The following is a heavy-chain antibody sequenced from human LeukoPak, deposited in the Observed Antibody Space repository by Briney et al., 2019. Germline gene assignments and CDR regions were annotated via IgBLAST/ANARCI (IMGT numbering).Heavy chain of an antibody. CDR1: GFTFSNYG. CDR2: ISYDGSNT. V-gene: IGHV3-30*18. Sequence: GGSLRLSCAASGFTFSNYGMHWVRQAPGKGLDWVAFISYDGSNTYYADSVKGRFTISRDNSKNTLYLQMNSLRTEDTAVYYCVKGYGSGSDSTDYWGQGTLITLHS. J-gene: IGHJ4*02. CDR3: VKGYGSGSDSTDY. D-gene: IGHD3-10*01.